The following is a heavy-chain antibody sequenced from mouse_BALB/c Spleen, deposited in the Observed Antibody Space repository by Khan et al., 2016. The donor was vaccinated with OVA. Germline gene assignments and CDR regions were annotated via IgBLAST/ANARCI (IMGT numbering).Heavy chain of an antibody. D-gene: IGHD2-1*01. V-gene: IGHV1S132*01. CDR2: IFPGTGTT. J-gene: IGHJ3*01. CDR1: GYTFTSYW. CDR3: ARVYFGNYEFVY. Sequence: QVQLKESGAELVKPGASVKLSCKTSGYTFTSYWIQWVKQRPGQGLGWIGQIFPGTGTTYYNENFKGKATLTVDTSSSTAYMQLSSLTSEDTAVYFCARVYFGNYEFVYWGQGTLVTVSP.